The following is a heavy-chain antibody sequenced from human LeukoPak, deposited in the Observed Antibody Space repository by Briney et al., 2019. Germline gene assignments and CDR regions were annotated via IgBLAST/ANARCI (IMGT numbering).Heavy chain of an antibody. J-gene: IGHJ4*02. Sequence: SETLSLTCTVSGGSISSYYWTWIRQPAGKGLEWIGHIYNSGSTNYNPSLKSRVTMSVDTSKNQFSLKLRSVTAADTAVYYCARDDGSLLDYWGQGILVTVSS. CDR2: IYNSGST. V-gene: IGHV4-4*07. CDR1: GGSISSYY. CDR3: ARDDGSLLDY. D-gene: IGHD2-15*01.